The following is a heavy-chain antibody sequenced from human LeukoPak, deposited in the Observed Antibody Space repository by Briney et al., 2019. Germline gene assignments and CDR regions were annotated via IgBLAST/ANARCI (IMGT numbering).Heavy chain of an antibody. Sequence: GGSLRLSCAASGFTFSSYGMHWVRQAPGKGLEWVAVISYDGSNKYCADSVKGRFTISRDDSKNTLYLQMNSLRAEDTAVYYCARDIAAALWFDPWGQGTLVTVSS. CDR3: ARDIAAALWFDP. V-gene: IGHV3-30*03. J-gene: IGHJ5*02. CDR1: GFTFSSYG. CDR2: ISYDGSNK. D-gene: IGHD6-13*01.